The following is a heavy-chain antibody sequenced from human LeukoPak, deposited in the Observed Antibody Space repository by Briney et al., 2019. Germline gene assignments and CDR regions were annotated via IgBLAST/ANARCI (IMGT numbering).Heavy chain of an antibody. D-gene: IGHD4/OR15-4a*01. V-gene: IGHV5-51*01. Sequence: PGESLKISCKGSGYTFTNNWIGWVRQMPGKGLEWMGIIYPVDSDTRYSPSFQGQVTISADKSISTAYLQWSSLRASDTAIYYCARFVSAGAKNFDYWGQGTLSPSPQ. CDR1: GYTFTNNW. CDR3: ARFVSAGAKNFDY. J-gene: IGHJ4*02. CDR2: IYPVDSDT.